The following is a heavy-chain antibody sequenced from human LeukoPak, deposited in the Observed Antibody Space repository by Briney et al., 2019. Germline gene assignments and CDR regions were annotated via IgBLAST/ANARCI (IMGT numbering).Heavy chain of an antibody. CDR3: ARVPEYSNYVDY. Sequence: ASVKVSCKASGYTFTSYAMHWVRQAPGQRLEWMGWINAGNGNTKYSQKFQGRVTITRDTSASTAYMELSSLRSEDTAVYYCARVPEYSNYVDYWGQGTLVTVSS. CDR1: GYTFTSYA. CDR2: INAGNGNT. V-gene: IGHV1-3*01. J-gene: IGHJ4*02. D-gene: IGHD4-11*01.